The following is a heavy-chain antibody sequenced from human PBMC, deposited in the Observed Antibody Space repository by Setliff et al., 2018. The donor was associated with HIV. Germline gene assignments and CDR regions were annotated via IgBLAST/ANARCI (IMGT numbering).Heavy chain of an antibody. D-gene: IGHD6-13*01. J-gene: IGHJ1*01. Sequence: PGESLKISCKGSGYTFTSYWIGWVRQMPGKGLEWMGIIYPGDSDTRYSPSFQGQVTISADKSINTAFLQWSSLKASDTAVYYCATVVIAAARGSEYFQHWGQGTLVTVSS. V-gene: IGHV5-51*01. CDR2: IYPGDSDT. CDR3: ATVVIAAARGSEYFQH. CDR1: GYTFTSYW.